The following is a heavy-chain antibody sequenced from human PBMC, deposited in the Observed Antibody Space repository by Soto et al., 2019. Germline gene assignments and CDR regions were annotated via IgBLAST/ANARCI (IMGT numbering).Heavy chain of an antibody. CDR2: INAGNGNT. J-gene: IGHJ4*02. CDR3: AREGRGGYFDY. D-gene: IGHD3-10*01. V-gene: IGHV1-3*01. CDR1: GYTFTSYA. Sequence: ASVKVSCKASGYTFTSYAMHWVRQAPGQRLEWMGWINAGNGNTKYSQKLQGRVTITRDTSASTAYMELSSPRSEDTAVYYCAREGRGGYFDYWGQGTLVTVSS.